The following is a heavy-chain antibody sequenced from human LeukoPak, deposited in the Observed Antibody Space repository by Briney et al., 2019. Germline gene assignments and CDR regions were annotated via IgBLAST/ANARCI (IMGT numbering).Heavy chain of an antibody. D-gene: IGHD3-10*01. CDR1: GFTFSDYY. V-gene: IGHV3-11*05. CDR2: ISSSSSYT. CDR3: ARDLTYYYGPGSSD. Sequence: PGGSLRLSCAASGFTFSDYYMSWIRQAPGKGLEWVSYISSSSSYTNYADSVKGRFTISRDNAKNSLYLQMNSLRAEDTAVYYCARDLTYYYGPGSSDWGQGTLVTVSS. J-gene: IGHJ4*02.